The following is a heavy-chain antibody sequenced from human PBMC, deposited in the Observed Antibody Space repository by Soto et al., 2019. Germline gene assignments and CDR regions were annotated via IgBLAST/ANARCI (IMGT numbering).Heavy chain of an antibody. V-gene: IGHV1-3*01. CDR3: ARSSIVDTAMVDY. Sequence: ASVKVSCKASGYTFSTYLLHWVRQAPGQRLEWMGWINAGNGNTKYSQKFQGRVTITRDTSASTAYMELSSLRSEDTAVYYCARSSIVDTAMVDYWGQGTLVTVSS. CDR2: INAGNGNT. D-gene: IGHD5-18*01. CDR1: GYTFSTYL. J-gene: IGHJ4*02.